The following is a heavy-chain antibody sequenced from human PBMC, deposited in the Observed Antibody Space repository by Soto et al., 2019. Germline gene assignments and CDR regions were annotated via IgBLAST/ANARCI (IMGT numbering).Heavy chain of an antibody. V-gene: IGHV4-59*12. Sequence: ASETLSLTCTVSGGSISSYYWSWIRQPPGKGLEWIGYIYYSGSTNYNPSLKSRVTISVDRSKNQFSLKLSSVTAADTAVYYCARSSTSANYFDYWGQGTLVTVS. CDR3: ARSSTSANYFDY. CDR1: GGSISSYY. J-gene: IGHJ4*02. CDR2: IYYSGST. D-gene: IGHD2-2*01.